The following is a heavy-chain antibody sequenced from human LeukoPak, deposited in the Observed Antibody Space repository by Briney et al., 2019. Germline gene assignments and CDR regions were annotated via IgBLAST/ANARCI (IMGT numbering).Heavy chain of an antibody. CDR3: AREGCSSTSCYRGATGFDY. Sequence: YPSETLSLTCTVSGGSISSYYWSWIRQPPGKGLEWIGYIYYSESTNYNPSLKSRVTISVVTSKDQFSLKLSSVTAADTAVYYCAREGCSSTSCYRGATGFDYWGQGTLVTVSS. CDR2: IYYSEST. J-gene: IGHJ4*02. CDR1: GGSISSYY. V-gene: IGHV4-59*01. D-gene: IGHD2-2*02.